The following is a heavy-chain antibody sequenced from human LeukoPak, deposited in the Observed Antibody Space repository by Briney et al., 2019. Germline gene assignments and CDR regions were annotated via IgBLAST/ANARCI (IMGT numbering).Heavy chain of an antibody. J-gene: IGHJ6*02. D-gene: IGHD3-3*01. CDR1: GFTFSNYA. V-gene: IGHV3-23*01. CDR2: SGSGGNT. Sequence: GGSLRLSCAASGFTFSNYAMSWVRQAPGKGLEWVSASGSGGNTYYADSVKGRFTISRDNSKNTLYLQMNSLRAEDTAVYYCAKGGGLTIFGGDGWGQGTTVTVSS. CDR3: AKGGGLTIFGGDG.